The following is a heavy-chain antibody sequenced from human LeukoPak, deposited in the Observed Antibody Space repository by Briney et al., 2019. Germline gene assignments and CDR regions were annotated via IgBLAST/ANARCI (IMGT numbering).Heavy chain of an antibody. V-gene: IGHV1-46*01. J-gene: IGHJ4*02. CDR1: GYTFTRYY. D-gene: IGHD1-26*01. Sequence: ASVKVSCKASGYTFTRYYMHWVRQAPGQGLEWMGIINPSGGSTSYAQKFQGRVTMTEDTSTDTAYMELSSLRSEDTAVYYCATDIVSGKRWELPQSDYWGQGTLVTVSS. CDR3: ATDIVSGKRWELPQSDY. CDR2: INPSGGST.